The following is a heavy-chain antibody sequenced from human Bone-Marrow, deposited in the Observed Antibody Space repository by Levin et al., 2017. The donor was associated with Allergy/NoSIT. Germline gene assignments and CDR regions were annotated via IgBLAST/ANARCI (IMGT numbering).Heavy chain of an antibody. CDR1: GFTFDDYA. Sequence: GGSLRLSCAASGFTFDDYAMHWVRQAPGKGLEWVSGISWNSGSIGYADSVKGRFTISRDNAKNSLYLQMNSLRAEDTALYYCAKARDCTNGVCYTHDAFDIWGQGTMVTVSS. V-gene: IGHV3-9*01. D-gene: IGHD2-8*01. CDR2: ISWNSGSI. CDR3: AKARDCTNGVCYTHDAFDI. J-gene: IGHJ3*02.